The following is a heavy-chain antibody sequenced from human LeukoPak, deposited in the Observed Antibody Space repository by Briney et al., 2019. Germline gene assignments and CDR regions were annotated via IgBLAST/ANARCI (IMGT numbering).Heavy chain of an antibody. J-gene: IGHJ6*03. V-gene: IGHV1-46*01. CDR3: ARQGVLAVAAQYYYYDMDV. D-gene: IGHD6-19*01. CDR2: INPSGGST. CDR1: GYTFTDYY. Sequence: ASVKVSCKVSGYTFTDYYIHWVRQAPGQGLEWMGIINPSGGSTSYAQKFQGRVTMTRDTSTSTVYMEVSSLRSEDTAVYYCARQGVLAVAAQYYYYDMDVWGKGTTVTISS.